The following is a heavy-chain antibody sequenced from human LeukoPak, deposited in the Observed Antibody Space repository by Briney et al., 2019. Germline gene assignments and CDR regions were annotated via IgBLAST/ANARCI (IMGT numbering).Heavy chain of an antibody. CDR1: GGSISSGSYY. J-gene: IGHJ6*03. V-gene: IGHV4-61*02. CDR3: ARELRFLEWPTFQYYMDV. CDR2: IYTSGST. D-gene: IGHD3-3*01. Sequence: SQTLSLTCTVSGGSISSGSYYWSWIRQPAGKGLEWIGRIYTSGSTNYNPSLKSRVTISVDTSKNQFSLKLSSVTAANTAVYYCARELRFLEWPTFQYYMDVWGKGTTVTVSS.